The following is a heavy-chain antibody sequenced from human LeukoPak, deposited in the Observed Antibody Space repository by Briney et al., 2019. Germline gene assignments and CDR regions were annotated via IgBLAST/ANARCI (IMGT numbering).Heavy chain of an antibody. D-gene: IGHD3-10*01. CDR3: LGSPSAGWFGALRAFDI. CDR1: GYTFTSYG. J-gene: IGHJ3*02. CDR2: IIPIFGTA. Sequence: GASVKVSCKASGYTFTSYGISWVRQAPGQGLERMGGIIPIFGTANYAQKFQGRVTITTDESTSTAYMELSSLRSEDTAVYYCLGSPSAGWFGALRAFDIWGQGTMVTVSS. V-gene: IGHV1-69*05.